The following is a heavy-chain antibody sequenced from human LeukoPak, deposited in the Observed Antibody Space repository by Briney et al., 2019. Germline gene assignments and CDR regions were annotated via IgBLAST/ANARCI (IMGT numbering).Heavy chain of an antibody. CDR3: AGHHPRNTVDF. J-gene: IGHJ4*02. CDR2: ISDIGSI. D-gene: IGHD2/OR15-2a*01. CDR1: GGSISSYF. V-gene: IGHV4-59*08. Sequence: SETLSLTCTVSGGSISSYFWSWIRQPPGKGLEWIAYISDIGSINYNPSLKSRVTISLDTSKNQFSLKLSSVTAADTAVYYCAGHHPRNTVDFWGQGTLVTVSS.